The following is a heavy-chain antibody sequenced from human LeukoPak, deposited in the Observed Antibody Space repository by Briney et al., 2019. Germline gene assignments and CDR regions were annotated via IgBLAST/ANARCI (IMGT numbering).Heavy chain of an antibody. D-gene: IGHD5-18*01. V-gene: IGHV3-23*01. CDR2: IFGSGGSP. CDR3: GKTTAGYSSGQKPAWPVDY. CDR1: GFTFGSFA. J-gene: IGHJ4*02. Sequence: GGSPRLSCEASGFTFGSFAMYWVRQAPGKGLDWIAGIFGSGGSPHYADSVKGRFTISRDNSKNTVYLQINSLGAEDTAVYYCGKTTAGYSSGQKPAWPVDYWGQGTLVTVSS.